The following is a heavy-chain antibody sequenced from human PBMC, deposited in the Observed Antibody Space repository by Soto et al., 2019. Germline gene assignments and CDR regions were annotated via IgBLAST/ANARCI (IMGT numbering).Heavy chain of an antibody. Sequence: SETLSITCAVSGGSISSGGYSWSWIRQPPGKGLEWIGYIYHSGSTYYNPSLKSRVTISVDRSKNQFSLKLSSVTPADTAVYYCARARGGVIPRGHNWFDPWGQRTLVPV. CDR3: ARARGGVIPRGHNWFDP. CDR2: IYHSGST. D-gene: IGHD3-16*01. J-gene: IGHJ5*02. V-gene: IGHV4-30-2*01. CDR1: GGSISSGGYS.